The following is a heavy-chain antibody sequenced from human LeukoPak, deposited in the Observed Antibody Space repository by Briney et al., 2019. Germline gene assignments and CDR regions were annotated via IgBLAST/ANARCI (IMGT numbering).Heavy chain of an antibody. CDR2: IIPIFGIA. CDR3: ARGGGDGYNYRSDY. Sequence: SVKVSCKASGGTFSSYAISWVRQAPGHRLEWMGRIIPIFGIANYAQNFQGRVTITADKSTSTANMELSSLRSEDTAVYYCARGGGDGYNYRSDYWGQGTLVTVSS. CDR1: GGTFSSYA. J-gene: IGHJ4*02. V-gene: IGHV1-69*04. D-gene: IGHD5-24*01.